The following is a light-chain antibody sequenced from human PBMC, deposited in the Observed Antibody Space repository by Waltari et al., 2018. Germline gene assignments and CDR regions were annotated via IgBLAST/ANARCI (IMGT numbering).Light chain of an antibody. V-gene: IGKV3-11*01. J-gene: IGKJ5*01. CDR2: DAS. CDR3: QQRSNWPSIT. Sequence: DIVLTQSPATLSLSPGERATLSCRASQSVSTYLAWCQQKPGQAPRLLIYDASNRATGIPARFSGSGSGTDFTLTISSLEPEDFAVYYCQQRSNWPSITFGQGTRLEIK. CDR1: QSVSTY.